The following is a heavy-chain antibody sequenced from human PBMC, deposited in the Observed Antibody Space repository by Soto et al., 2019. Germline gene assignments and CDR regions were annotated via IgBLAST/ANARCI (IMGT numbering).Heavy chain of an antibody. Sequence: QLQLQESGPGLVKPSETLSLTCSVSGDSINSDNYYWGWIRQPPGKGLEWIGSIYYRGNTYYNPSLKTRVTISLDKSKCHFSLKLNSVTAADSAVYFCARLEGLATISYYFDYWGQGTLVTVAS. V-gene: IGHV4-39*01. CDR2: IYYRGNT. CDR1: GDSINSDNYY. CDR3: ARLEGLATISYYFDY. D-gene: IGHD3-9*01. J-gene: IGHJ4*02.